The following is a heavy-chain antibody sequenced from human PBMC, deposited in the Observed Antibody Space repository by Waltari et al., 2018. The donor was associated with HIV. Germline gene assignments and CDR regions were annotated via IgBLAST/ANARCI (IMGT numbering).Heavy chain of an antibody. CDR2: IIPIFGTA. D-gene: IGHD2-15*01. J-gene: IGHJ6*02. Sequence: QVQLVQSGAEVKKPGSSVKVSCKASGGTFRSYAISWVRQAPGQGLEWMGGIIPIFGTANYAQKFQGRVTITADKSTSTAYMELSSLRSEDTAVYYCARVPIVVVVAAISGMDVWGQGTTVTVSS. CDR1: GGTFRSYA. V-gene: IGHV1-69*06. CDR3: ARVPIVVVVAAISGMDV.